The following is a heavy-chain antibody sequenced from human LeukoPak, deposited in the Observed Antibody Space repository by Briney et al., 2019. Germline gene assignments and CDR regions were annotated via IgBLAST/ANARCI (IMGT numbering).Heavy chain of an antibody. D-gene: IGHD6-19*01. Sequence: GGSLRLSCAASGFTFSSYSMHWVRQAPGKGLEWVAVITYDGSNKYYTDSVKGRFTISRDNSKSTLYLQMNSLRAEDTAVYYCAKVRWDNSGWYYLDYWGQGTLVTVSS. CDR2: ITYDGSNK. CDR3: AKVRWDNSGWYYLDY. CDR1: GFTFSSYS. V-gene: IGHV3-30*18. J-gene: IGHJ4*02.